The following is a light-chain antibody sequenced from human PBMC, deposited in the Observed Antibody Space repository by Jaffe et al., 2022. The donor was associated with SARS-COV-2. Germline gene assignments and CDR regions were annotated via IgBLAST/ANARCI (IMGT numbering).Light chain of an antibody. CDR3: CSYAGSYTWV. J-gene: IGLJ3*02. CDR1: SSDVGGYNY. V-gene: IGLV2-11*01. CDR2: DVS. Sequence: QSALTQPRSVSGSPGQSVTISCAGASSDVGGYNYVSWYQQHPGKAPKLMIYDVSKRPSGVPDRFSGSKSGNTASLTISGLQADDEAAYYCCSYAGSYTWVFGGGTKLTVL.